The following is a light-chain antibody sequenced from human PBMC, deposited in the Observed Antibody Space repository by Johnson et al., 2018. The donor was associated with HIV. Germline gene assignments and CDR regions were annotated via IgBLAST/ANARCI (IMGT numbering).Light chain of an antibody. V-gene: IGLV1-51*01. J-gene: IGLJ1*01. CDR1: SSNIGNNY. CDR3: GTWDSSLRAPRG. CDR2: DNN. Sequence: QSVLTQPPSVSAAPGQKVTISCSGSSSNIGNNYVSWYQQFPGTAPKLLIYDNNKRPSGIPDRFSGSKSGTSATLDITGLQTGDEADYYCGTWDSSLRAPRGFGTGTKVTVL.